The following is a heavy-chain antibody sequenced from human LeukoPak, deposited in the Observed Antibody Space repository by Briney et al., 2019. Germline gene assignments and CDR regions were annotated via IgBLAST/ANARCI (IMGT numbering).Heavy chain of an antibody. CDR2: ISGSGGNT. V-gene: IGHV3-23*01. Sequence: PGGSLRLSCAASGFSFSSYVMTWVRQAPGKGLEWVSAISGSGGNTYSADSVKGRFTISRDNSKNTLYLQMTSLRAEDTAVYFCAKEGWYYESSGLGASDYWGQGTLVTVSP. J-gene: IGHJ4*02. CDR3: AKEGWYYESSGLGASDY. CDR1: GFSFSSYV. D-gene: IGHD3-22*01.